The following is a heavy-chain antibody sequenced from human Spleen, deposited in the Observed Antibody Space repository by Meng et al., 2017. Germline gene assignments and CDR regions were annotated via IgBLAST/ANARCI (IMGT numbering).Heavy chain of an antibody. V-gene: IGHV5-51*01. D-gene: IGHD6-13*01. J-gene: IGHJ3*01. CDR2: IYPGDSDT. Sequence: KVSCKGSGYSFTRYWIGWVRQMPGKGLEWMGIIYPGDSDTRYSPSFQGQVTISADKSINTAYLQLSSLKASDTAMYFCAELSSTRPGAFDVWGQGTMVTVSS. CDR1: GYSFTRYW. CDR3: AELSSTRPGAFDV.